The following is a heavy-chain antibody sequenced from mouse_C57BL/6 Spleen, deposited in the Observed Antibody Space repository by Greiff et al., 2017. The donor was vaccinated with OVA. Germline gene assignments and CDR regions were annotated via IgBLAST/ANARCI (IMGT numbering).Heavy chain of an antibody. V-gene: IGHV5-6*01. CDR1: GFTFSSYG. Sequence: EVQVVESGGDLVKPGGSLKLSCAASGFTFSSYGMSWVRQTPDKRLEWVATISSGGSYTYYPDSVKGRFTISRDNAKNTLYLQLSSLKSEDTAMYYCARQPGNRYWGQGTTLTVSS. D-gene: IGHD2-1*01. J-gene: IGHJ2*01. CDR3: ARQPGNRY. CDR2: ISSGGSYT.